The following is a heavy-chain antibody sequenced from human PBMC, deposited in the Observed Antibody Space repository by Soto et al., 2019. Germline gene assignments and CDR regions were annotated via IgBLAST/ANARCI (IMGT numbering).Heavy chain of an antibody. V-gene: IGHV4-30-4*01. CDR2: IYDSGSS. CDR1: GASINSGDYF. J-gene: IGHJ4*02. CDR3: AREKGYISGPKHFDY. Sequence: SETLSLTCTVSGASINSGDYFWSWIRQSPGKGLQWSGYIYDSGSSYYNPSLKSRVTMSVDTSKNQFSLKLSSVTAADTAVYYCAREKGYISGPKHFDYWGQGTLVTVSP. D-gene: IGHD5-12*01.